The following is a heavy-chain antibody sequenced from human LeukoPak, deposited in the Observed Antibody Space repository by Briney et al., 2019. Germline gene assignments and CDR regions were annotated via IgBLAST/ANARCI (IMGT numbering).Heavy chain of an antibody. J-gene: IGHJ3*02. V-gene: IGHV3-21*01. D-gene: IGHD6-13*01. CDR1: GFTFSSYS. CDR2: ISSSSSCI. Sequence: GGSLRLSCAASGFTFSSYSMNWVRQAPGKGLEWVSSISSSSSCIYYADSVKGRFTISRDNAKNSLYLQMNSLRAEDTAVYYCARDGGSSSWYHDAFDIWGQGTMVTVSS. CDR3: ARDGGSSSWYHDAFDI.